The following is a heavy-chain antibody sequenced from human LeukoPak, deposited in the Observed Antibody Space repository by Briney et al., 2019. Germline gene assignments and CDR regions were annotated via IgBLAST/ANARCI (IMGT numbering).Heavy chain of an antibody. CDR2: IKSESDGGTT. D-gene: IGHD3-9*01. CDR3: ARALTWNDLQVPLIDYDILTGYYRRPYYYYFMDV. Sequence: GGALRLSCAASWCTLSNAWMNWGRQAPGKGLEWVGRIKSESDGGTTDYAAPVKGRFVISRDASKTTLFLQMNSLNTEATAVYYCARALTWNDLQVPLIDYDILTGYYRRPYYYYFMDVWGKGATVTVSS. CDR1: WCTLSNAW. J-gene: IGHJ6*03. V-gene: IGHV3-15*05.